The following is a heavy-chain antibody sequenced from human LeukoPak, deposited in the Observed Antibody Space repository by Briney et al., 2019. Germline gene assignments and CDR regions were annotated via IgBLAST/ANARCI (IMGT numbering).Heavy chain of an antibody. CDR3: ARPRDFGTVGTWFDP. CDR2: INPSGGST. V-gene: IGHV1-46*01. D-gene: IGHD3/OR15-3a*01. CDR1: GYTFTSYY. J-gene: IGHJ5*02. Sequence: GASVKVSCKASGYTFTSYYMHWVRQAPGQGLEWMGIINPSGGSTSYAQKFRGRVTMTRDMSTSTGYMELSSLRSEDTAVYYCARPRDFGTVGTWFDPWGQGTLVTVSS.